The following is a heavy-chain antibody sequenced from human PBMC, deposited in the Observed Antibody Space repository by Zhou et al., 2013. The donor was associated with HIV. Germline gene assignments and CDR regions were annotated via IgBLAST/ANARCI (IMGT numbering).Heavy chain of an antibody. CDR3: ARVMVRGVVIRAWFDP. V-gene: IGHV1-69*01. D-gene: IGHD3-10*01. Sequence: QVQLVQSGAEVKKPGSSVKVSCKASGGTFSSYGISWVRQAPGQGLEWMGGIIPMFGTTNYAQKFQGRVTITTDDSTSTAYMELSSLRSEDTAVYYCARVMVRGVVIRAWFDPWGQGTLVTVSS. CDR2: IIPMFGTT. J-gene: IGHJ5*02. CDR1: GGTFSSYG.